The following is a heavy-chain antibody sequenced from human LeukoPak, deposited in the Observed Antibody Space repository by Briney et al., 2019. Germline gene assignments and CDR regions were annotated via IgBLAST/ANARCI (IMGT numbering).Heavy chain of an antibody. D-gene: IGHD3-16*01. CDR1: GFTFSSYS. CDR2: INSDSRLM. V-gene: IGHV3-21*01. Sequence: GGSLRLSCAASGFTFSSYSMNWVRQAPGKGLEWVSSINSDSRLMYYAESVKGRFTISRDNARNSLYLQLNSLKAEDTAVYFCVRDLFDDYSLDYWGQGTLVTVSS. CDR3: VRDLFDDYSLDY. J-gene: IGHJ4*02.